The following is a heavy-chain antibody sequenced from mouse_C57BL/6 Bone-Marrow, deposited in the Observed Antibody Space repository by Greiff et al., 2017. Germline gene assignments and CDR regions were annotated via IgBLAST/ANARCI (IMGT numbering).Heavy chain of an antibody. V-gene: IGHV7-1*01. J-gene: IGHJ4*01. CDR2: SRNKANDYTT. D-gene: IGHD1-1*02. Sequence: DVKLVESGGGLVQSGRSLRLSCATSGFTFSDFYMEWVRQAPGKGLEWIAASRNKANDYTTEYSASVKGRFIVSSDTSQSILYLQMNALRAEDTAIYYCAREAYGRRRGARDDGGQGTSVTVSS. CDR3: AREAYGRRRGARDD. CDR1: GFTFSDFY.